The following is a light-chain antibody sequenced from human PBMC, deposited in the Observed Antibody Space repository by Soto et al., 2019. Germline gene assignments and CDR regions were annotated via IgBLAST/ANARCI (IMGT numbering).Light chain of an antibody. J-gene: IGKJ1*01. CDR1: QSISSY. Sequence: DIQMTQSPSSLSASVGDRVTITCRASQSISSYLNWYQQKPGKAPKLLIYAASSLQSGVPSRFNACGSGTDFPLTISSLHPEDFATYYFHQSYSTPQTFGQETQVEIK. V-gene: IGKV1-39*01. CDR3: HQSYSTPQT. CDR2: AAS.